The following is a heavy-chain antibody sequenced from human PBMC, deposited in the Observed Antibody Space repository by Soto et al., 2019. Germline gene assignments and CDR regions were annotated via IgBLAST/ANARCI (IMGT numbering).Heavy chain of an antibody. Sequence: SLTLSLTCTVAGGTISRYYGSWIRQPRGKGLEWIGYTFYSGSTKYYPSLKSRATISVDRSKTHFSLNLSSVTAADTAVYYCARDKGRYDSGMDVWGQGTTVTVSS. CDR1: GGTISRYY. D-gene: IGHD3-9*01. CDR2: TFYSGST. V-gene: IGHV4-59*01. J-gene: IGHJ6*02. CDR3: ARDKGRYDSGMDV.